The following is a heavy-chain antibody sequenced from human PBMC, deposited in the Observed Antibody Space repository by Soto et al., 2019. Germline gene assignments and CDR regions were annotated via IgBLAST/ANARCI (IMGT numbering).Heavy chain of an antibody. Sequence: SETLSLTCTVSGGSISSSSYYWGWIRQPPGKGLEWIGSIYYSGSTYYNPSLKSRVTISVDTSKNQFSLKLSSVTAAYTAVYYCARDKTGFDYWGQGTLVTVSS. CDR2: IYYSGST. D-gene: IGHD7-27*01. J-gene: IGHJ4*02. V-gene: IGHV4-39*07. CDR3: ARDKTGFDY. CDR1: GGSISSSSYY.